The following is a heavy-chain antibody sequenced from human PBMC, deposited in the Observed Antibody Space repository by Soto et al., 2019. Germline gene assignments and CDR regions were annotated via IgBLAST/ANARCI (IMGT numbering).Heavy chain of an antibody. J-gene: IGHJ4*02. CDR1: GGSVDSDSYY. CDR2: IYNSGRT. V-gene: IGHV4-61*01. Sequence: QVQLQESGPGLVKPSETLSLTCTVSGGSVDSDSYYWTWIRQPPGKGLEWIGYIYNSGRTNYNPSLESRVTISIDTSMNQFSLKLTSVTAADTAVFYCAREYSNSPEAFDFWGQGTLVTVSS. D-gene: IGHD6-6*01. CDR3: AREYSNSPEAFDF.